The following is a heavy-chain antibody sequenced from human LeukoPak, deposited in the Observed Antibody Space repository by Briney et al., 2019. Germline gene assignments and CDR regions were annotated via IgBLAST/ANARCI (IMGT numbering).Heavy chain of an antibody. CDR3: ARGGPYYYGSSGYYIGY. CDR1: GYTFTGYY. D-gene: IGHD3-22*01. CDR2: INPNNGGT. Sequence: GASVKVSCKACGYTFTGYYMHWVRQAPGQGLEWMGRINPNNGGTNYAQKFQARVTMTRDTSISTAYMELSRLRSDDTAVYYCARGGPYYYGSSGYYIGYWGQGTLVTVSS. J-gene: IGHJ4*02. V-gene: IGHV1-2*06.